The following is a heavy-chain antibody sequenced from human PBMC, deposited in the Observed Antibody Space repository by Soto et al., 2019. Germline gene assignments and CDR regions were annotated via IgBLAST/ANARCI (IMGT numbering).Heavy chain of an antibody. CDR1: GFTFRNYA. V-gene: IGHV3-23*01. Sequence: EVQLLESGGGLVQPGGSLRLSCVASGFTFRNYAMSWVRQAPGQGLEWVSAIRGSATTTYYAESVKGRFTISRDNSKNTLDLQMNSLRGEDTAIEYCAKAILDVPPGMDVWGQGTTVTVSS. CDR3: AKAILDVPPGMDV. J-gene: IGHJ6*02. D-gene: IGHD2-21*01. CDR2: IRGSATTT.